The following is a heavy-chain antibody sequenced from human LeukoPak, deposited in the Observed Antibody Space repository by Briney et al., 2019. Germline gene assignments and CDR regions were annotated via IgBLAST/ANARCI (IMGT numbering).Heavy chain of an antibody. V-gene: IGHV4-4*07. CDR1: GGSISSYY. CDR2: IYTSGST. Sequence: SETLSLTCTVSGGSISSYYWSWIRQPAGKGLEWIGRIYTSGSTNYNPSLKSRVTMSVDTSKNQFSLKLSSVTAADTAVYYCARSGYSYGYGPFDYWGQGTLVTVSS. D-gene: IGHD5-18*01. CDR3: ARSGYSYGYGPFDY. J-gene: IGHJ4*02.